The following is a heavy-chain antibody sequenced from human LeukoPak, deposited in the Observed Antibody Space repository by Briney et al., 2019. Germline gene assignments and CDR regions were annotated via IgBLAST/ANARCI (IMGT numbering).Heavy chain of an antibody. CDR1: GFTFSSYW. V-gene: IGHV3-74*01. CDR3: ARDLGYSSGVDY. D-gene: IGHD6-19*01. Sequence: PGGSLRLSCAASGFTFSSYWMHWVRHAPGKGLVWVSRINSDGSSTIYADSVEGRFTISRDNAKNTLYLQMNSLRAEDTAMYYCARDLGYSSGVDYWGQGTLVTVSS. J-gene: IGHJ4*02. CDR2: INSDGSST.